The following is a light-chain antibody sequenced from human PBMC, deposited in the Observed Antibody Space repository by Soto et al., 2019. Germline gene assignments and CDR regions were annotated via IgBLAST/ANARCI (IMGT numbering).Light chain of an antibody. V-gene: IGLV2-14*01. CDR2: DVS. CDR3: SSYTSSSTLYVV. CDR1: SSDVGGYNY. J-gene: IGLJ2*01. Sequence: QSALTQPASVSGSPGQSITISCTGTSSDVGGYNYVSWYQQHPGKAPKLMIYDVSNRPSGVSNRFSGSKSGNTASLTISGLQAADEADYYCSSYTSSSTLYVVFGGGTQLTVL.